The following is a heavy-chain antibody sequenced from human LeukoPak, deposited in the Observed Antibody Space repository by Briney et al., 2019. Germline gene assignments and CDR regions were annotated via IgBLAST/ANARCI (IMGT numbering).Heavy chain of an antibody. J-gene: IGHJ4*02. CDR2: IYYSGST. CDR1: GGSISSYY. D-gene: IGHD3-10*01. Sequence: TLSLTCTVSGGSISSYYWSWIRQPPGKGLEWIGYIYYSGSTSYNPSLKSRVTISVDTSKNQFSLKLSSVTAADTAVYYCARLSDYYGSGSSFDYWGQGTLVTVSS. CDR3: ARLSDYYGSGSSFDY. V-gene: IGHV4-59*08.